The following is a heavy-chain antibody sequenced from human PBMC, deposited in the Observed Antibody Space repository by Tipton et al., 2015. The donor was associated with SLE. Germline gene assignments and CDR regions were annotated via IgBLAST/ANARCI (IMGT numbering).Heavy chain of an antibody. D-gene: IGHD2-15*01. CDR1: GGSMSSYY. CDR3: AAHCAGGRCYPF. V-gene: IGHV4-59*03. J-gene: IGHJ4*01. CDR2: IYYSGST. Sequence: TLSLTCSVSGGSMSSYYWSWIRQPPGKGLEWIGYIYYSGSTNYNPSLKSRVTVSIDTSRNQFSLRLNSVTAADTAVYYCAAHCAGGRCYPFWGHGTRVTVSS.